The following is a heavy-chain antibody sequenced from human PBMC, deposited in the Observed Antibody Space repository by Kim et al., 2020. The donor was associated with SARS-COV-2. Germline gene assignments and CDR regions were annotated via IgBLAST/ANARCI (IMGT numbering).Heavy chain of an antibody. J-gene: IGHJ4*02. CDR1: GFTFSSYS. CDR2: ISSSSSYI. CDR3: HTRITMVRVVSLLRG. V-gene: IGHV3-21*01. Sequence: GGSLRLSCAASGFTFSSYSMNWVRQAPGKGLEWVSSISSSSSYIYYADSVKGRFTISRDNAKNSLYLQMNSLRAEDTAVYYCHTRITMVRVVSLLRGWGQGTLVTVSS. D-gene: IGHD3-10*01.